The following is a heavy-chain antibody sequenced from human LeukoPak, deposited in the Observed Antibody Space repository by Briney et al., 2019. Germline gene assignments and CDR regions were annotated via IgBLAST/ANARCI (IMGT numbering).Heavy chain of an antibody. Sequence: SETLSLTCAVYGGSFSGYYWSWIRQPPGKGLEWIGEINHSGSTNYNPSLKSRVTISVDTSKNQFSLKLSSVTAADTAVYYCARVGYDILTGYYPGDYWGQGTLVTVSS. J-gene: IGHJ4*02. D-gene: IGHD3-9*01. V-gene: IGHV4-34*01. CDR1: GGSFSGYY. CDR3: ARVGYDILTGYYPGDY. CDR2: INHSGST.